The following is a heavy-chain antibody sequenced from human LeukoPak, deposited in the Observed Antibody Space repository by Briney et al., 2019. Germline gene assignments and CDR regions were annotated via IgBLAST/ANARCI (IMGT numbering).Heavy chain of an antibody. V-gene: IGHV4-31*03. J-gene: IGHJ4*02. CDR2: IYYSGST. CDR3: ARDEYSSGWFDY. CDR1: GGSISSGGYY. Sequence: SQTLSLTCTVSGGSISSGGYYWSWIRQHPGKGLEWIGYIYYSGSTYYNPSLKSRVTISVDTSKNQFSLKLSSVTAADTAVYYCARDEYSSGWFDYWGQGTLVTVSS. D-gene: IGHD6-19*01.